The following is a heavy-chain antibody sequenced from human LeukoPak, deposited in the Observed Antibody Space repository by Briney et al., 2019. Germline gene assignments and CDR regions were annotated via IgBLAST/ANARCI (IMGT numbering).Heavy chain of an antibody. J-gene: IGHJ6*03. CDR1: RGSISTKNYF. CDR3: ARHIPLIHSITGSYHYYMDV. V-gene: IGHV4-39*01. CDR2: ISHSGGT. D-gene: IGHD3-22*01. Sequence: SETLSLTCTVSRGSISTKNYFWGWIRQPPGKGLEWIGCISHSGGTYYSPSLKSRVTISIDTSKTQFSLKLRSVTAADTAVYFCARHIPLIHSITGSYHYYMDVWGEGTTVAVSS.